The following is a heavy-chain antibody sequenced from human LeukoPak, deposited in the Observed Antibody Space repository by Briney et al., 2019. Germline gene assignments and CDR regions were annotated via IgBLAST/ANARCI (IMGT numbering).Heavy chain of an antibody. CDR3: ARDRYYYSSGPLFDY. V-gene: IGHV4-34*01. D-gene: IGHD3-22*01. CDR2: INHSGTT. CDR1: GGSFSGYY. Sequence: SETLSLTCTVYGGSFSGYYWNWIRQSPERGLEWIGEINHSGTTDYNPSLKSRVTISADTSKNQFSLRLTSVTAADTAVYYCARDRYYYSSGPLFDYWGQGALVTVSS. J-gene: IGHJ4*02.